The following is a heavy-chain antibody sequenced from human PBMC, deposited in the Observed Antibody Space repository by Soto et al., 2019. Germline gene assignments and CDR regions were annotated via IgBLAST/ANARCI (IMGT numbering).Heavy chain of an antibody. D-gene: IGHD3-10*01. J-gene: IGHJ4*02. Sequence: QLQMQESGPGLVKPSETLSLTCTVSGGSISSSSYYWGWIRQPPGKGLEWIGSIYYSGSTYYNPSLKNPVTISVDTSKNQFSLKLTSVTAADTSVYYCSSLTGWGSGNSWGQGTLVTVSS. CDR1: GGSISSSSYY. V-gene: IGHV4-39*01. CDR2: IYYSGST. CDR3: SSLTGWGSGNS.